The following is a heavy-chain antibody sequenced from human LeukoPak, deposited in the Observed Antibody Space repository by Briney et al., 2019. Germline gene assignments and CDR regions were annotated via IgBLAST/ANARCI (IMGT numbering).Heavy chain of an antibody. J-gene: IGHJ4*02. CDR1: GGTFSSYA. CDR2: IIPIFGTA. CDR3: ARDHADCSSTSCYTSLDY. D-gene: IGHD2-2*02. V-gene: IGHV1-69*01. Sequence: SVKDSCKASGGTFSSYAISWVRQAPGQGLEWMGGIIPIFGTANYAQKFQGRVTITADESTSTAYMELSSLRPEDTAVYYCARDHADCSSTSCYTSLDYWGQGTLVTVSS.